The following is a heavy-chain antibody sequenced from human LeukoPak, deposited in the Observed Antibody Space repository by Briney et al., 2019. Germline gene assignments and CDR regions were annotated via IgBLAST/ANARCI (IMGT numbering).Heavy chain of an antibody. CDR2: MHPNSDDT. V-gene: IGHV1-8*01. D-gene: IGHD1-1*01. J-gene: IGHJ4*02. CDR1: GYTFTNND. CDR3: ARHFGTGDNFDY. Sequence: ASVKVSCKASGYTFTNNDIHWVRQATGPGLEWMGWMHPNSDDTGYAQKFQGRVTMTRNTSISTAYMELSSLRPEDTAVYYCARHFGTGDNFDYWGQGTLLIVSS.